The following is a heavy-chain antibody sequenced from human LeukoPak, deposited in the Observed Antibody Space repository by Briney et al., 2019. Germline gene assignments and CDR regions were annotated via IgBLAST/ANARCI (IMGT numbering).Heavy chain of an antibody. CDR3: TRGVINFYYFDY. D-gene: IGHD3-16*02. V-gene: IGHV3-49*03. Sequence: GGSLRLSCTVSGFTFGDYAMGWFRQAPGKGLEWVGFIRSKSYGGATEYAASLKGGFTVSRDDSKSIAYLQMNSLKTEDTAVYYCTRGVINFYYFDYWGQGTLVTVSS. CDR1: GFTFGDYA. CDR2: IRSKSYGGAT. J-gene: IGHJ4*02.